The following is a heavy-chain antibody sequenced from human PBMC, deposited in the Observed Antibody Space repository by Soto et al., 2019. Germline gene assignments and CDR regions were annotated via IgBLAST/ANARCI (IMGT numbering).Heavy chain of an antibody. CDR2: INHSGST. Sequence: SETLSLTCAVYGGSFSGYYWSWIRQPPGKGLEWIGEINHSGSTNYNPSLKSRVTISVDTSKNQFSLKLSSVTAADTAVYYCARGGVATSMPTEFTEKYNTKSASYYYMDVWGKGTTVTVSS. V-gene: IGHV4-34*01. CDR3: ARGGVATSMPTEFTEKYNTKSASYYYMDV. D-gene: IGHD2-2*01. J-gene: IGHJ6*03. CDR1: GGSFSGYY.